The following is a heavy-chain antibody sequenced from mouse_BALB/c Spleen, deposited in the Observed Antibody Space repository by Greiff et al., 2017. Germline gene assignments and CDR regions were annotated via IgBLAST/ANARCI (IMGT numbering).Heavy chain of an antibody. CDR2: INPSTGYT. CDR1: GYTFTSYW. CDR3: ARRGVSYAMDY. V-gene: IGHV1-7*01. J-gene: IGHJ4*01. Sequence: VQLQQSGAELAKPGASVKMSCKASGYTFTSYWMHWVKQRPGQGLEWIGYINPSTGYTEYNQKFKDKATLTADKSSSTAYMQLSSLTSEDSAVYYCARRGVSYAMDYWGQGTSVTVSS.